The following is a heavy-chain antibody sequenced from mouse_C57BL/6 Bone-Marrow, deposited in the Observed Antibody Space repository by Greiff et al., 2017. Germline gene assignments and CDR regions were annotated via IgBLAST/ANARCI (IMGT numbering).Heavy chain of an antibody. Sequence: EVQLQQSGPGLVKPSQSLSLTCSVTGYSITSGYYWNWIRQFPGNKLEWMGYISYDGSNNYNPSLKNRISITRDTSKNQFFLKLNSVTTEDTATYYCARDRGYYYGTLFDYWGQGTTLTVSS. CDR1: GYSITSGYY. CDR3: ARDRGYYYGTLFDY. D-gene: IGHD1-1*01. CDR2: ISYDGSN. V-gene: IGHV3-6*01. J-gene: IGHJ2*01.